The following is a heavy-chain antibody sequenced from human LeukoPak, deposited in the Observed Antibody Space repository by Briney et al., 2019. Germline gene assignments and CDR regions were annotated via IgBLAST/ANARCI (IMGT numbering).Heavy chain of an antibody. CDR2: INPNSGGT. CDR1: GYTFTDYY. V-gene: IGHV1-2*02. CDR3: ARDYCSSTSCFHGINWFDP. J-gene: IGHJ5*02. Sequence: ASVKVSCKASGYTFTDYYMHWVRQAPGQGLEWMGWINPNSGGTNYAQKFQGRVTMTRDTSTSTVYMELSSLRSEDTAVYYCARDYCSSTSCFHGINWFDPWGQGTLVTVSS. D-gene: IGHD2-2*01.